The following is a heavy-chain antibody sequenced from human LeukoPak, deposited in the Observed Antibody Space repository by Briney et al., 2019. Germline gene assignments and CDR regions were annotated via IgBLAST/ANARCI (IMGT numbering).Heavy chain of an antibody. Sequence: SETLSLTCAVYGGPFSGYYWSWIRQPPGKGLEWIGEINHSGSTNYNPSLKSRVPISVDTSKNQFSLKLSSVTAADTAVYYCARGPSATVTTFDYWGQGTLVTVSS. D-gene: IGHD4-17*01. V-gene: IGHV4-34*01. CDR1: GGPFSGYY. J-gene: IGHJ4*02. CDR2: INHSGST. CDR3: ARGPSATVTTFDY.